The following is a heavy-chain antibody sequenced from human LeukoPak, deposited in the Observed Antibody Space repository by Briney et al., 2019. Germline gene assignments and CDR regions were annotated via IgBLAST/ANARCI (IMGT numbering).Heavy chain of an antibody. J-gene: IGHJ4*02. V-gene: IGHV3-23*01. Sequence: GGSLRLTCAASGFTFSNYAMSWVRQTPGKGLEWVSGISGSGGRASYADSVKGRFTISRDNSKNTVHLQMNSLRAEDTAVYYCAKDHPTPIGASGEPFDHWGQGTLVTVSS. D-gene: IGHD6-13*01. CDR2: ISGSGGRA. CDR3: AKDHPTPIGASGEPFDH. CDR1: GFTFSNYA.